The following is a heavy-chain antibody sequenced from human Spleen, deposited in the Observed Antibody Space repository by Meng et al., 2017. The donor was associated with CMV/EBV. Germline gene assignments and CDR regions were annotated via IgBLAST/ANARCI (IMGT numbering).Heavy chain of an antibody. J-gene: IGHJ4*02. CDR1: GGSFSGYY. Sequence: VQRQQWGAGRLKRSETPYLTCAVYGGSFSGYYWSWIRQPAGKGLEWIGEINHSGSTNYNPSLKSRVTISVDTSKNQFSLKLSSVTAADTAVYYCASDCSGGSCYYVYWGQGTLVTVSS. CDR3: ASDCSGGSCYYVY. D-gene: IGHD2-15*01. CDR2: INHSGST. V-gene: IGHV4-34*01.